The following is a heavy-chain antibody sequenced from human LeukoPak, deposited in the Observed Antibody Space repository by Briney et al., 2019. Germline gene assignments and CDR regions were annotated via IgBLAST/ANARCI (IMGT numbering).Heavy chain of an antibody. V-gene: IGHV4-4*07. Sequence: SETLSLTCTVSGGSISSYYWSWIRQPAGKGLEWIGRIYTSGSTNYNPSLKSRVTISVDTSKNQFSLKLSSVTAADTAVYYCARANDYGDYVPGAFDIWGQGTMVTVSS. J-gene: IGHJ3*02. D-gene: IGHD4-17*01. CDR2: IYTSGST. CDR1: GGSISSYY. CDR3: ARANDYGDYVPGAFDI.